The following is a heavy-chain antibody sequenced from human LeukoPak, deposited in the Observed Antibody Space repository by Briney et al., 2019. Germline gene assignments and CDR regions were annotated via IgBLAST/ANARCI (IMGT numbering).Heavy chain of an antibody. D-gene: IGHD6-19*01. CDR1: GFTFSSYA. J-gene: IGHJ4*02. V-gene: IGHV3-23*01. Sequence: GGSLRLSCAASGFTFSSYAMSWVRQAPGKGLEWVSAISGSGGSTYYADSVKGRFTISRDNSKNTLYLQMNSLRAEDTAVYYCAKGSSSSGWRYYFDYWGQGTLVTVSS. CDR3: AKGSSSSGWRYYFDY. CDR2: ISGSGGST.